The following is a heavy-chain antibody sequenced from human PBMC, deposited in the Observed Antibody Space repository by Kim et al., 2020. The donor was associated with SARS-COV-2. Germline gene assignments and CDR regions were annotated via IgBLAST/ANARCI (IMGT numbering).Heavy chain of an antibody. CDR2: ISGSGGST. CDR1: GFTFSSYA. J-gene: IGHJ3*02. V-gene: IGHV3-23*01. Sequence: GGSLRLSCAASGFTFSSYAMSWVRQAPGKGLEWVSAISGSGGSTYYADSVKGRFTISRDNSKNTLYLQMNSLRAEDTAVYYCAKSGFRGSPYDFWSGYYFAFDIWGQGTMVTVSS. D-gene: IGHD3-3*01. CDR3: AKSGFRGSPYDFWSGYYFAFDI.